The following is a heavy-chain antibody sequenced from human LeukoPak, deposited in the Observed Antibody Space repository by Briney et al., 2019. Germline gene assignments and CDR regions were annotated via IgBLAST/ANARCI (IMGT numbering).Heavy chain of an antibody. Sequence: PGGSLRLSCAASGFTFSNCTMNWVRQAPGKALEWVSSISSSSNYIYYADSVKGRFTISRDNAKNSLYLQMSSLRAEDTALYYCARHAYGSGWYFFDYWGQGTLLAVSS. V-gene: IGHV3-21*01. CDR2: ISSSSNYI. CDR1: GFTFSNCT. CDR3: ARHAYGSGWYFFDY. J-gene: IGHJ4*02. D-gene: IGHD6-19*01.